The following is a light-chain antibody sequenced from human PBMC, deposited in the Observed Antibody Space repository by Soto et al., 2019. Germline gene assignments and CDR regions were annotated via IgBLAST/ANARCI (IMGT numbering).Light chain of an antibody. CDR3: CSYTGSYTFVI. Sequence: QSVLTQPRSVSGSPRQSVTISCTGTSSDVGGYNYVSWYQQHPGKAPQLMIYDVGKCPSGVPDRFSGSKSGNTASLTISGLQAEDEANYYCCSYTGSYTFVIFGGGTKVTVL. CDR1: SSDVGGYNY. V-gene: IGLV2-11*01. J-gene: IGLJ2*01. CDR2: DVG.